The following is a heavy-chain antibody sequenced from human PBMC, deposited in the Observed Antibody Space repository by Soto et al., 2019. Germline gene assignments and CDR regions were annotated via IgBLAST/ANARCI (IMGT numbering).Heavy chain of an antibody. V-gene: IGHV3-33*01. Sequence: PGGSLRLSCAASGFTFSGYGMHWVRQAPGKALQWVAIIWNDGSNKYYADSVKGRFTISRDNSKNTLYLQMDSLRVEDTVVYYCVRNRVSCSGTTCYFDYRGQGALVTVSS. J-gene: IGHJ4*02. CDR2: IWNDGSNK. D-gene: IGHD2-2*01. CDR1: GFTFSGYG. CDR3: VRNRVSCSGTTCYFDY.